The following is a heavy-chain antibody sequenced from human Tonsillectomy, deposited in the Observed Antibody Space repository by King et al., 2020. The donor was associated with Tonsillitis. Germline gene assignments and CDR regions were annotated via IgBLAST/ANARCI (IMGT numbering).Heavy chain of an antibody. J-gene: IGHJ4*02. D-gene: IGHD5-24*01. V-gene: IGHV3-30*04. CDR2: ISYDGSNK. Sequence: VQLVESGGGVVQPGRSLRLSCAASGFTFSSYAMHWVRQAPGKGLEWVAVISYDGSNKYYADSVKGRFTISRDNSKNTLYLQMNSLRAEDTAVYYCARADVDGYSYLGTEFDYWGQGTLVTVSS. CDR3: ARADVDGYSYLGTEFDY. CDR1: GFTFSSYA.